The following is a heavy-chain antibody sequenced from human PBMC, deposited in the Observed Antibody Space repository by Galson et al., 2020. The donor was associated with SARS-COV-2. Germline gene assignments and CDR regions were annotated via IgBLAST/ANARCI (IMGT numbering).Heavy chain of an antibody. CDR1: GYSFTGYY. CDR2: INPNTGDT. V-gene: IGHV1-2*02. D-gene: IGHD6-13*01. Sequence: ASVKVSCKASGYSFTGYYMHWVRQAPGQGLEWMGWINPNTGDTKYNQKFQGRVSMTRDTSITTAYMEMSRLTSDDTAVYYCSRDRLSAPDGFDYWGQGALVTVSS. CDR3: SRDRLSAPDGFDY. J-gene: IGHJ4*02.